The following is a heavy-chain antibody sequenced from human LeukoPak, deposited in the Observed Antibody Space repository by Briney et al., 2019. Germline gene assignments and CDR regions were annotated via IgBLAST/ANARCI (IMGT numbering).Heavy chain of an antibody. V-gene: IGHV3-23*01. CDR3: AKRGVVIRVILVGFHKEAYYFDS. CDR2: ISGSGGGT. D-gene: IGHD2-15*01. J-gene: IGHJ4*02. Sequence: PGGSLRLSCAVSGITLSNYGMSWVRRAPGKGLEWVAGISGSGGGTHYADSVKGRFTISRDNPRNTLHLQMNGLRAEDTAVYFCAKRGVVIRVILVGFHKEAYYFDSWGQGALVTVSS. CDR1: GITLSNYG.